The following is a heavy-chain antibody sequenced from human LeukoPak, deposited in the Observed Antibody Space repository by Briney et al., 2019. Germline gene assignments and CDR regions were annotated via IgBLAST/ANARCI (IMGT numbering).Heavy chain of an antibody. Sequence: SETLSLTCAVYGGSFSGYYWSWIRQPPGKGLEWIGEINHSGSTNYNPSLKSRVTISVDTSKNQFSLKLSSVTAADTAVYYCARHAAGSYCSSTSCRKAIPFDYWGQGTLVTVSS. CDR2: INHSGST. CDR1: GGSFSGYY. J-gene: IGHJ4*02. V-gene: IGHV4-34*01. CDR3: ARHAAGSYCSSTSCRKAIPFDY. D-gene: IGHD2-2*01.